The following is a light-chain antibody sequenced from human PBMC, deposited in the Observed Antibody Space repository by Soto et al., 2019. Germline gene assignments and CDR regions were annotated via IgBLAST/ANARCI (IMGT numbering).Light chain of an antibody. Sequence: EIVLTQSPGTLSLSPGERATLSCRASLSVPNSYLAWYQQKPGQAPRLLIYGAFNRATGIPDRFSGSGSGTDFTLTISRLEPEDFAPYYCQQYGNSRTITFGQGTRLEIK. J-gene: IGKJ5*01. CDR1: LSVPNSY. CDR3: QQYGNSRTIT. V-gene: IGKV3-20*01. CDR2: GAF.